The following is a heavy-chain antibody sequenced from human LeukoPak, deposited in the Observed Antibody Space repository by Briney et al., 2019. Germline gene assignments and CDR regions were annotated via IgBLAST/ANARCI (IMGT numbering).Heavy chain of an antibody. CDR2: INTDGSST. J-gene: IGHJ4*02. Sequence: GGSLRLSCAASGFTFTNYWMHWVRQAPGKGLVWVSHINTDGSSTNYADSVKGRFTISRDNVKNTLYLQMNSLRAEDTAVYYCARDPGAYFDYWGQGTLVTVSS. CDR3: ARDPGAYFDY. V-gene: IGHV3-74*01. D-gene: IGHD4/OR15-4a*01. CDR1: GFTFTNYW.